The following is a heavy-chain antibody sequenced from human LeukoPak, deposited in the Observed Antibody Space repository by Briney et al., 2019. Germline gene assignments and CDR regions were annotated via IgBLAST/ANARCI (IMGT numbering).Heavy chain of an antibody. CDR1: GYTFTGYY. CDR3: ARGGLGGSYCSGGSCYSDY. D-gene: IGHD2-15*01. J-gene: IGHJ4*02. V-gene: IGHV1-2*02. Sequence: GASVKVSCKASGYTFTGYYMHWVRQAPGQGLEWMGWINPNSGGTNYAQKFQGRVTMTRDTSISTAYMELSRLRSDDMAVYYCARGGLGGSYCSGGSCYSDYWGQGTLVTVSS. CDR2: INPNSGGT.